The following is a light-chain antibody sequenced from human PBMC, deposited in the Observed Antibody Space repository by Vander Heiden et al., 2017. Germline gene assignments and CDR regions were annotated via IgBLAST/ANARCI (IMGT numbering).Light chain of an antibody. CDR3: QQHYSTPIT. Sequence: DIVMTQSPDSLAVSLGERATINCRSTQSVLYSSNNKSHLAWYQQKPGQPPKLLIYWASTRESGVPDRFSGSGSGTDFTLTITSLQAEDVAVYYCQQHYSTPITFGQGTRLEIK. CDR2: WAS. V-gene: IGKV4-1*01. J-gene: IGKJ5*01. CDR1: QSVLYSSNNKSH.